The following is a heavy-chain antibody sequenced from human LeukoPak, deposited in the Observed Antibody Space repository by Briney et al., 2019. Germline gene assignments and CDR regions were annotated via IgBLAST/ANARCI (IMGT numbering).Heavy chain of an antibody. CDR1: GYTFTGYY. Sequence: GASVKVSCKASGYTFTGYYMHWVRQAPGQGLEWMGWINPNSGGTNYAQKFQGRVTMTRDTSISTAYMELSSLRSEDTAVYYCATGRYYYDSSGYPVRWFDPWGQGTLVTVSS. D-gene: IGHD3-22*01. CDR2: INPNSGGT. CDR3: ATGRYYYDSSGYPVRWFDP. J-gene: IGHJ5*02. V-gene: IGHV1-2*02.